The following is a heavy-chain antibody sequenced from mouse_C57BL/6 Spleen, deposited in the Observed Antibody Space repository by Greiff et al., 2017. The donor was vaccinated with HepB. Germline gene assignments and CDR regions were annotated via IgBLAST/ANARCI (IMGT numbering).Heavy chain of an antibody. Sequence: EVNVVESGGGLVKPGGSLKLSCAASGFTFSDYGMHWVRQAPEKGLEWVAYISSGSSTIYYADTVKGRFTISRDNAKNTLFLQMTSLRSEDTAMYYCARSGLGRAFAYWGQGTLVTVSA. CDR1: GFTFSDYG. V-gene: IGHV5-17*01. CDR3: ARSGLGRAFAY. J-gene: IGHJ3*01. D-gene: IGHD4-1*01. CDR2: ISSGSSTI.